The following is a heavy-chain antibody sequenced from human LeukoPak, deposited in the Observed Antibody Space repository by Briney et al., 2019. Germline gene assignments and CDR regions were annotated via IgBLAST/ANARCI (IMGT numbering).Heavy chain of an antibody. CDR1: GFTFSSYS. V-gene: IGHV3-48*04. CDR2: ISSRSGTI. Sequence: PGGSLRLSCAASGFTFSSYSMKWVRQAPGKGLEWVSYISSRSGTIYYADSVKGRFTISRDNGKNSLYLQMNSLTAEDTAVYYCARELGVSRAFDIWGQGTMVTVSS. D-gene: IGHD6-6*01. CDR3: ARELGVSRAFDI. J-gene: IGHJ3*02.